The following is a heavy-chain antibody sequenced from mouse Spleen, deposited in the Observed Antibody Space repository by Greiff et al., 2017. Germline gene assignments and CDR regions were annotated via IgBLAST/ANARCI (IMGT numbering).Heavy chain of an antibody. V-gene: IGHV1-26*01. CDR2: INPNNGGT. D-gene: IGHD2-14*01. J-gene: IGHJ4*01. Sequence: EVQLQQSGPELVKPGASVKISCKASGYTFTDYYMNWVKQSHGKSLEWIGDINPNNGGTSYNQKFKGKATLTVDKSSSTAYMELRSLTSEDSAVYYCARRVRVRGGLYYAMDYWGQGTSVTVSS. CDR1: GYTFTDYY. CDR3: ARRVRVRGGLYYAMDY.